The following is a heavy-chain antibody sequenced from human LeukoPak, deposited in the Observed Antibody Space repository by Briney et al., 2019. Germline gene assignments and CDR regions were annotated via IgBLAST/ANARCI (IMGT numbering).Heavy chain of an antibody. CDR3: ARDSGLPLDY. J-gene: IGHJ4*02. D-gene: IGHD1-26*01. Sequence: PGGSLRLSCAASGFTFSSYAMSWVRQAPGKGLEWVSSISSGDSDIYYADSVKGRFTISRDNARNSLFLQMHSLRAEDTAVYYCARDSGLPLDYWGQGTLVTVSS. CDR1: GFTFSSYA. V-gene: IGHV3-21*01. CDR2: ISSGDSDI.